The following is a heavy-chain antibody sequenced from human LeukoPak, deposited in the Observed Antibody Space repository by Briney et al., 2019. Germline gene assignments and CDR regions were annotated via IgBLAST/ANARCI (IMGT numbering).Heavy chain of an antibody. Sequence: GGSLRLSCAASGFTVSSNYMSWVRQAPGKGLEWVSVLYSGGNTYYADSVKGRFTVSRDSSKNTLYLQMNSLRAEDTAVYYCARDRSGYYYFDYWGQGTLVTVSS. CDR1: GFTVSSNY. D-gene: IGHD3-3*01. J-gene: IGHJ4*02. CDR2: LYSGGNT. V-gene: IGHV3-66*01. CDR3: ARDRSGYYYFDY.